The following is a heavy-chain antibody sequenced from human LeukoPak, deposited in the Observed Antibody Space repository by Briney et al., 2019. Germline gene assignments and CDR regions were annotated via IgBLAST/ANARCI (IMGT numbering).Heavy chain of an antibody. CDR2: IYYSGST. D-gene: IGHD5-18*01. Sequence: PSETLSLTCTVSGGSISSYYWGWIRQPPGKGLEWIGYIYYSGSTNYNPSLKSRVTISVDTSKNQFSLKLSSVTAADTAVYYCASARGYSYGYDYWGQGTLVTVSS. CDR1: GGSISSYY. J-gene: IGHJ4*02. V-gene: IGHV4-59*01. CDR3: ASARGYSYGYDY.